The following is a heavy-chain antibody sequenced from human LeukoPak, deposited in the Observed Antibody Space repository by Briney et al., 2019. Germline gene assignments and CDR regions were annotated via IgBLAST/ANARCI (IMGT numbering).Heavy chain of an antibody. Sequence: SETLSLTCTVSGGSISSGGYYWSWIRQHPGKGLEWIGYIYYSGSTYYNPSLKSRVTISVDTSKNQFSLKLSSVTAADTAVYYCAGGGSGYYYGGNFDYWGQGTLVTVSS. J-gene: IGHJ4*02. CDR1: GGSISSGGYY. V-gene: IGHV4-31*03. D-gene: IGHD3-22*01. CDR3: AGGGSGYYYGGNFDY. CDR2: IYYSGST.